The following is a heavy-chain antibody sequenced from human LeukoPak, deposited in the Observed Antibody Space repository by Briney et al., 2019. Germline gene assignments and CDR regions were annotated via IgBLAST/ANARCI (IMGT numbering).Heavy chain of an antibody. V-gene: IGHV3-48*01. CDR2: ISSSSSTI. Sequence: GGSLRLSCAASGFTFSSYSMTWVRQAPGKGLEWVSYISSSSSTIYYADSVKGRFTISRDNAKNSLYLQMNSLRAEDTAVYYCARVGKDTAIFGGYYFDYWGQGTLVTVSS. CDR3: ARVGKDTAIFGGYYFDY. J-gene: IGHJ4*02. D-gene: IGHD5-18*01. CDR1: GFTFSSYS.